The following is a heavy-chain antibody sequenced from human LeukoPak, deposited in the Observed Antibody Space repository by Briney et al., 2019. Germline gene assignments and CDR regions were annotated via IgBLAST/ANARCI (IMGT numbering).Heavy chain of an antibody. Sequence: ASVKVSCKASGYTFTGYYMHWVRQAPGQGLEWMGWINPNSGGTNYAQKFQGRVTMTRDTPISTAYMELSRLRSDDTAVYCCARKSDYDAFDIWGQGTMVTVSS. CDR2: INPNSGGT. CDR1: GYTFTGYY. D-gene: IGHD5-12*01. V-gene: IGHV1-2*02. CDR3: ARKSDYDAFDI. J-gene: IGHJ3*02.